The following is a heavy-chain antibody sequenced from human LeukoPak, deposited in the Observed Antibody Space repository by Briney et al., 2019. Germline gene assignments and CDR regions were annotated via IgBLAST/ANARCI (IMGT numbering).Heavy chain of an antibody. CDR3: ANPPLKTTMIVVVI. D-gene: IGHD3-22*01. V-gene: IGHV3-23*01. CDR2: ISTNGGGT. J-gene: IGHJ4*02. CDR1: GFTFNTYA. Sequence: GSLRLSCAASGFTFNTYAVNWVRQAPGKVLEWVSAISTNGGGTYYADSVKGRFTISRDNSKNTVYLQMNSLRAEDTAVYYCANPPLKTTMIVVVIWGQGTLVTVSS.